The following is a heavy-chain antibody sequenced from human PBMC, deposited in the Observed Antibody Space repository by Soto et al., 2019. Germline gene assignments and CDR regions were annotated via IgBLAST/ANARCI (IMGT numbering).Heavy chain of an antibody. V-gene: IGHV4-34*01. D-gene: IGHD3-9*01. Sequence: TSETLSLTCAVYGGSFSGYYWSWIRQPPGKGLEWIGEINHSGSTNYTPSLKSRVTISVDTSKNQSSLKLSSVTAADTAVYYCARAAYVLRYFDWLDYWGQGTLVTVSS. CDR2: INHSGST. CDR3: ARAAYVLRYFDWLDY. J-gene: IGHJ4*02. CDR1: GGSFSGYY.